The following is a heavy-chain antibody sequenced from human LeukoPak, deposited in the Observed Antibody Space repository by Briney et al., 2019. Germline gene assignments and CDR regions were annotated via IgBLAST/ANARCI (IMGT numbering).Heavy chain of an antibody. J-gene: IGHJ4*02. D-gene: IGHD3-10*01. Sequence: SETLSLTCTVSGGSISSYYWSWIRQPPGKGLEWIGYIYYSGSTNYNPSLKSRVTISVDTSKNQFSLKLSSVTAADTAVYYCAKDQGSGLGSYSWGYFDYWGRGTLVTVSS. CDR2: IYYSGST. V-gene: IGHV4-59*01. CDR3: AKDQGSGLGSYSWGYFDY. CDR1: GGSISSYY.